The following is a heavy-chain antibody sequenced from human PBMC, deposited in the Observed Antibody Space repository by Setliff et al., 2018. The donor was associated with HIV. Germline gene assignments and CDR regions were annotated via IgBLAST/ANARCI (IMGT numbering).Heavy chain of an antibody. J-gene: IGHJ6*03. V-gene: IGHV4-59*11. Sequence: SETLSLTCTVSGGSIRSHYWSWIRQAPGKGLEWIGYIYYTGVTDYNPSLEGRLTISVDTSKNQVSLKLKSVTTADTAVYYCTGHAGRENQLPHTYYYYMDVWGKGATVTVSS. D-gene: IGHD2-2*01. CDR2: IYYTGVT. CDR3: TGHAGRENQLPHTYYYYMDV. CDR1: GGSIRSHY.